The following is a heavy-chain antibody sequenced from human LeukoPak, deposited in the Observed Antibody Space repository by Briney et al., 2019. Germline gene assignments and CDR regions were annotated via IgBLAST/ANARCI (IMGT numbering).Heavy chain of an antibody. Sequence: SETLSLTCTVSGGCISSSSYYWGWIRQAPGKGLEWIGSVYYNGGTYYNPSLKSRVTMSIDTSKNQFSLKLSSVTAADTAVYYCARELRSYYSGGSMWGQGTLVTVSS. CDR1: GGCISSSSYY. J-gene: IGHJ4*02. D-gene: IGHD2-8*02. CDR3: ARELRSYYSGGSM. V-gene: IGHV4-39*07. CDR2: VYYNGGT.